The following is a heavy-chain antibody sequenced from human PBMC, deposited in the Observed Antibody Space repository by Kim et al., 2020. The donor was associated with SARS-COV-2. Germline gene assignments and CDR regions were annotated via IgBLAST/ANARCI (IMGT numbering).Heavy chain of an antibody. D-gene: IGHD3-10*01. CDR2: AATST. V-gene: IGHV3-74*01. Sequence: AATSTHYADPEQARFTNYRNNAKNTLYLQMSSLPAEDTAVYYCARGEFQDWGQGTLVTVSS. CDR3: ARGEFQD. J-gene: IGHJ4*02.